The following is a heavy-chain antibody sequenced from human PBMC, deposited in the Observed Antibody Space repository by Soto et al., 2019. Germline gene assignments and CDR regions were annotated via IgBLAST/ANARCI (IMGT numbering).Heavy chain of an antibody. J-gene: IGHJ4*02. V-gene: IGHV1-8*01. Sequence: QVQLEQSGAEVKKPGASVKVSCKASGHTFISYDINWVRQATGQGLEWMGWMNPNSGNTGYAQKFQGRVTMTRNTSISTAYIELSSLRSEDTAVYYFARGRRLGNLYDFWSGYYTYYFDYWGQGTLVTVSS. CDR2: MNPNSGNT. CDR3: ARGRRLGNLYDFWSGYYTYYFDY. D-gene: IGHD3-3*01. CDR1: GHTFISYD.